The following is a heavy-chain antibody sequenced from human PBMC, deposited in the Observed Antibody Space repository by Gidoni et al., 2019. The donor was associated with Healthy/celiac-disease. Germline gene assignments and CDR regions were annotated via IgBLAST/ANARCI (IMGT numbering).Heavy chain of an antibody. J-gene: IGHJ6*02. CDR2: INHSGST. CDR3: ARYVLRYFDWLPNYYGMDV. D-gene: IGHD3-9*01. V-gene: IGHV4-34*01. Sequence: QVQLQQCGAGLLKPSETLSLTCAVYGGSFSGYYWSWIRQPPGKGLEWIGEINHSGSTNYNPSLKSRVTISVDTSKNQFSLKLSSVTAADTAVYYCARYVLRYFDWLPNYYGMDVWGQGTTVTVSS. CDR1: GGSFSGYY.